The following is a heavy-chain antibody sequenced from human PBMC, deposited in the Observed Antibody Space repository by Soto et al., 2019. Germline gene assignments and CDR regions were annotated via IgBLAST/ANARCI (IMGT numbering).Heavy chain of an antibody. Sequence: GASVKVSCTASGGTFSSYAISWVRQAPGQGLEWMGGIIPIFGTANYAQKFQGRVTITADESTSTAYMELSSLRSEDTAVYYCARGEKYYDFWSGNSRNYYYYGMDVWGQGTTVTVSS. D-gene: IGHD3-3*01. CDR2: IIPIFGTA. CDR1: GGTFSSYA. J-gene: IGHJ6*02. V-gene: IGHV1-69*13. CDR3: ARGEKYYDFWSGNSRNYYYYGMDV.